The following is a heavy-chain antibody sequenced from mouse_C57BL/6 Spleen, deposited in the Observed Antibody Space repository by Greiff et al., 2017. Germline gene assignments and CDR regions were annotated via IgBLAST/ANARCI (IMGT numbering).Heavy chain of an antibody. J-gene: IGHJ1*03. V-gene: IGHV3-6*01. CDR3: ARDPGEYGSSYEYFDV. D-gene: IGHD1-1*01. Sequence: GYISYDGSNNYNPSLKNRISISRDTSKNQFFLKLNSVPTEDTATYYCARDPGEYGSSYEYFDVWGTGTTVTVSS. CDR2: ISYDGSN.